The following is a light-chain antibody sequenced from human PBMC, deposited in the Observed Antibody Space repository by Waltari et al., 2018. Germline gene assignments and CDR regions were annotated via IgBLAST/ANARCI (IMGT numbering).Light chain of an antibody. J-gene: IGKJ1*01. CDR3: QQSFSSPWT. V-gene: IGKV1-39*01. CDR2: AAS. CDR1: QNIRPH. Sequence: DIQMTQSPSSLSASVGDTVTVTYRASQNIRPHLNWYQQKPTTAPKLLIYAASTSLRGVPSRFRVTGSETDFTLTVTSLQPDDFAIYFCQQSFSSPWTFGQGTRVDVK.